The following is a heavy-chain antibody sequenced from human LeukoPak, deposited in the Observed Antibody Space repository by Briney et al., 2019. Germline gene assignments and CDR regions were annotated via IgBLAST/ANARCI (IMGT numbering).Heavy chain of an antibody. Sequence: GGSLRLSCAVSGFSLSNYAISWVRQAPGKGLEWVSAISGSGGSTYYADSVKGRFTISRDNSKNTLYLQMNSLRAEDTAVYYCAKVGVPPVYYDAWGQGTLVTVSS. CDR3: AKVGVPPVYYDA. J-gene: IGHJ4*02. D-gene: IGHD3-16*01. CDR1: GFSLSNYA. V-gene: IGHV3-23*01. CDR2: ISGSGGST.